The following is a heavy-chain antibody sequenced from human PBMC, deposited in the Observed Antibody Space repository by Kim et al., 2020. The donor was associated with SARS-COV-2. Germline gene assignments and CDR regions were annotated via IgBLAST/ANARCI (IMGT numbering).Heavy chain of an antibody. CDR3: AKEGPDAMAGTNRRMDI. CDR2: IVPVFRLA. V-gene: IGHV1-69*13. CDR1: GDTFSTYG. J-gene: IGHJ6*02. D-gene: IGHD2-2*01. Sequence: SVKVSCKSSGDTFSTYGINWVRQAPGQGLEWVGGIVPVFRLATYSPRFRGRVTITAAESTQTTYLELDSLRSDDTAIYYCAKEGPDAMAGTNRRMDIWGQGTAVTVSS.